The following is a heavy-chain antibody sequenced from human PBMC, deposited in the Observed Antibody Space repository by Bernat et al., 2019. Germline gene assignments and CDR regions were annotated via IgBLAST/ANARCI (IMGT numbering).Heavy chain of an antibody. CDR2: INHSGST. CDR1: GGSFSGYY. J-gene: IGHJ6*02. V-gene: IGHV4-34*01. Sequence: QVQLQQWGAGLLKPSETLSLTCAVYGGSFSGYYWSWIRQPPGKGLEWIGEINHSGSTNYNPSLKSRVTISVDTSKNQFSLKLSSVTAADTAVYYCARDSSMPMDVWGQVTTVTVSS. D-gene: IGHD2/OR15-2a*01. CDR3: ARDSSMPMDV.